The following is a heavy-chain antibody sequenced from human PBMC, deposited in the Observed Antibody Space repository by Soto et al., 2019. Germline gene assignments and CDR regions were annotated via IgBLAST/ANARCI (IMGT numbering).Heavy chain of an antibody. CDR1: GGSFSGYY. CDR3: ARGRPLYGSGSYFYYYYYMDV. J-gene: IGHJ6*03. D-gene: IGHD3-10*01. V-gene: IGHV4-34*01. Sequence: SETLSLTCAVYGGSFSGYYWSWIRQPPGKGLEWIGEINHSGSTNYNPSLKSRVTISVDTSKNQFSLKLSSVTAADTAVYYCARGRPLYGSGSYFYYYYYMDVWGKGTTVTVSS. CDR2: INHSGST.